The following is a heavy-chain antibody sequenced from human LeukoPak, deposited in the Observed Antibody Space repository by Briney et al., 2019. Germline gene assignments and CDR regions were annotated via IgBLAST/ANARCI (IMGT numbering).Heavy chain of an antibody. Sequence: GGSLRLSCAASGFTVSSNYMNWVRQAPGKGLEWVSVIYSGGSTYYADSVKGRFTISRDNSEYTLSLQMNSLRAEDTAVYYCAKVDNWKYGHHDYWGQGTLVTVSS. CDR1: GFTVSSNY. CDR2: IYSGGST. CDR3: AKVDNWKYGHHDY. J-gene: IGHJ4*02. V-gene: IGHV3-53*01. D-gene: IGHD1-1*01.